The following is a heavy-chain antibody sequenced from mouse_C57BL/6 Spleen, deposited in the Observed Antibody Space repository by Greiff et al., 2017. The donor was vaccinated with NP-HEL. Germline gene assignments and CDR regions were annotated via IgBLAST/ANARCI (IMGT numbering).Heavy chain of an antibody. CDR2: IHPNSGST. V-gene: IGHV1-64*01. CDR1: GYTFTSYW. D-gene: IGHD4-1*01. J-gene: IGHJ4*01. CDR3: APSNWDYAMDY. Sequence: QLQQPGAELVKPGASVKLSCKASGYTFTSYWMHWVKQRPVQGLEWIGMIHPNSGSTNYNEKFKSKATLTVDKSSSTAYMQLSSLTSEDSAVYYCAPSNWDYAMDYWGQGTSVTVSA.